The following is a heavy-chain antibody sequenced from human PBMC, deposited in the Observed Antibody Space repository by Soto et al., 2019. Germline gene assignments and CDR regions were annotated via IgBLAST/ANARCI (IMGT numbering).Heavy chain of an antibody. Sequence: SLRLSCAASRFTFSRYAMHWVRQAPGKGLEWVAVVSSDGSGKYYADSVRGRFTISRDNSKNTLYLQMNSQRAEDTAVYYCVRDYVSTGSVDYWGQGTLVTVSS. CDR2: VSSDGSGK. J-gene: IGHJ4*02. D-gene: IGHD3-22*01. CDR1: RFTFSRYA. CDR3: VRDYVSTGSVDY. V-gene: IGHV3-30-3*01.